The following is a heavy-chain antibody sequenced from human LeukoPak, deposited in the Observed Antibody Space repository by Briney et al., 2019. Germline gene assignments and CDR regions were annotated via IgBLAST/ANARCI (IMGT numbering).Heavy chain of an antibody. V-gene: IGHV3-48*03. Sequence: PGGSLRLSCAASGFTFSSYEMNWDRQAPGKGLEWVAYISSSGTGIYYADSVKGRFTISRDNAKNSLYLQMNSLRAEDTAVYYCATLSSTWGQGTLVTVSS. J-gene: IGHJ5*02. CDR3: ATLSST. CDR2: ISSSGTGI. D-gene: IGHD2-2*01. CDR1: GFTFSSYE.